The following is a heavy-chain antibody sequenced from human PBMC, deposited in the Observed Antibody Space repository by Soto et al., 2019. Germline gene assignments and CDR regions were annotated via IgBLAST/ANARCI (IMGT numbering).Heavy chain of an antibody. V-gene: IGHV4-39*01. J-gene: IGHJ4*02. CDR3: AWSGVSETFYYGSGSYEDY. Sequence: PSETLSLTCTVSGGSISSSSYYWGWIRQPPGKGLEWIGSIYYSGSTYYNPSLKSRVTISVDTSKNQFSLKLSSVTAADTAVYYCAWSGVSETFYYGSGSYEDYWGQGTLVTVSS. CDR2: IYYSGST. CDR1: GGSISSSSYY. D-gene: IGHD3-10*01.